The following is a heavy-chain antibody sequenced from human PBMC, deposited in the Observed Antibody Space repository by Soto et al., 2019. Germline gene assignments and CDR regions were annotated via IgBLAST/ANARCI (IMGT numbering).Heavy chain of an antibody. V-gene: IGHV1-69*01. CDR2: IIPIFGTA. Sequence: QVQLVQSGAEVKKPGSSVKVSCKASGGTFSSYAISWVRQAPGQGLEWMGGIIPIFGTANYAQKFQGRVTITADESTSTAYMELSSLRSEDTAAYYCARWVLPAAIEPYGMDVWGQGTTVTVSS. J-gene: IGHJ6*02. CDR1: GGTFSSYA. CDR3: ARWVLPAAIEPYGMDV. D-gene: IGHD2-2*01.